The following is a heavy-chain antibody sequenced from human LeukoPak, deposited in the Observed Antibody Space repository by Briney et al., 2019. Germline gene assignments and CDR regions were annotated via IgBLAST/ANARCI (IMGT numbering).Heavy chain of an antibody. J-gene: IGHJ4*02. CDR3: ARGYRNNWRFDS. D-gene: IGHD1-1*01. V-gene: IGHV4-61*03. CDR2: IGYSGTT. Sequence: SETLSLTCTVSGGSVRSDSNYWSWIRQPPGKGLEWIGYIGYSGTTDYNPSHKSRVTMSLGTSKNDLSLKLDSVTAADTAVYFCARGYRNNWRFDSWGQGTLVTVSS. CDR1: GGSVRSDSNY.